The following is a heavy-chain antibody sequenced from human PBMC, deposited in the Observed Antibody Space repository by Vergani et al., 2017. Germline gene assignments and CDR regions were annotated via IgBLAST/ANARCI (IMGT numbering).Heavy chain of an antibody. CDR1: GFTFGSYS. J-gene: IGHJ4*02. D-gene: IGHD5-12*01. CDR2: ISSGSSYI. CDR3: ARDLTRYSTASRRYFDY. Sequence: EVQLVESGGGLVKPGESPRLSCVASGFTFGSYSMIWVRQAPGKGLEWVSSISSGSSYIYYADSVKGRFTISRDNAKNSLYLQMNSLSAEDTDVYYCARDLTRYSTASRRYFDYWGQGTLVTVSS. V-gene: IGHV3-21*01.